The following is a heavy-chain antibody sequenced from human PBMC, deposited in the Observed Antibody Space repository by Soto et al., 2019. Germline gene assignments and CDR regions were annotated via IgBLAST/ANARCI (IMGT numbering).Heavy chain of an antibody. V-gene: IGHV3-30-3*01. CDR3: ARDGLPDDFRSGGYWFDP. CDR1: GFTFSTFA. CDR2: MSHDGTNK. D-gene: IGHD3-3*01. J-gene: IGHJ5*02. Sequence: GGSLRLSCAASGFTFSTFALHWVRQAPGKGLEWVAVMSHDGTNKYYADSVKGRFTISRDNSKNTLYMQMNSLRAEDTAVYYCARDGLPDDFRSGGYWFDPWGQGTLVTVS.